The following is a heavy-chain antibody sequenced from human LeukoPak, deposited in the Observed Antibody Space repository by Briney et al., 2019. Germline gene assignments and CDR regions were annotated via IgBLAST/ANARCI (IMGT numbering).Heavy chain of an antibody. J-gene: IGHJ5*02. Sequence: PGGSLKLSCAASGFTFSGSAIHWVRQSSGKGLEWVGDIDKKDNFYATTSAASVTGRFTISRDDSKNTAYLQMNSLKTEDTALYYCTRDSGTYNWLDPWGQGTLVTVSS. CDR3: TRDSGTYNWLDP. CDR2: IDKKDNFYAT. CDR1: GFTFSGSA. V-gene: IGHV3-73*01. D-gene: IGHD1-26*01.